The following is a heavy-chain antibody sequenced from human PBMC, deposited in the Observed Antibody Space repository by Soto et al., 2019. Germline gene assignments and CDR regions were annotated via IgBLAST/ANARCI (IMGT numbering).Heavy chain of an antibody. CDR1: GFTFSSYG. CDR2: ISYDGSNK. V-gene: IGHV3-30*18. D-gene: IGHD2-2*01. Sequence: TGGSLRLSCAASGFTFSSYGMHWVRQAPGKGLEWVAVISYDGSNKYYADSAKGRFTISRDNSKNTLYLQMNSLRAEDTAVYYCAKDRPDIVVVPAAFFGSGMDVWGQGTTVTVSS. J-gene: IGHJ6*02. CDR3: AKDRPDIVVVPAAFFGSGMDV.